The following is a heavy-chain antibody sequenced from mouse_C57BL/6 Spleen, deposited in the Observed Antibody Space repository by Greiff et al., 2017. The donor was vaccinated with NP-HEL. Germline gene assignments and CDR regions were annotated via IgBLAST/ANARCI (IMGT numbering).Heavy chain of an antibody. Sequence: VKLQQSGAELVRPGASVTLSCKASGYTFTDYEMHWVKQTPVHGLEWIGAIDPETGGTAYNQKFKGKAILTADKSSSTAYMELRSLTSEDSAVYYCTRRAHYGSSLFDYWGQGTTLTVSS. CDR3: TRRAHYGSSLFDY. V-gene: IGHV1-15*01. CDR1: GYTFTDYE. CDR2: IDPETGGT. D-gene: IGHD1-1*01. J-gene: IGHJ2*01.